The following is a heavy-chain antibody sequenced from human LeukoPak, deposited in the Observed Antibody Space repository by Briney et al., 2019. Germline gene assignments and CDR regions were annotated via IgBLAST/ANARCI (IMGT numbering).Heavy chain of an antibody. CDR2: ISGSGGST. V-gene: IGHV3-23*01. Sequence: GGSLRLSCAASGFTFSSYAMSWVRQAPGKGLEWVSAISGSGGSTYYADSVKGRFTISRDNSKNTLYLQMNSLRAEDTAVYYCAKDSSYDYVWGSYRLAPSFDYWGQETLVTVSS. D-gene: IGHD3-16*02. CDR1: GFTFSSYA. J-gene: IGHJ4*02. CDR3: AKDSSYDYVWGSYRLAPSFDY.